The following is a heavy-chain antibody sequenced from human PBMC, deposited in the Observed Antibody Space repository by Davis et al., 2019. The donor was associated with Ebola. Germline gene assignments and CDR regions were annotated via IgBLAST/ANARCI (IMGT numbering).Heavy chain of an antibody. CDR3: ARVSSAARVDY. CDR1: GGSISSYY. Sequence: MPSETLSLTCTVSGGSISSYYWSWIRQPQGKGLEWIGYIHYSGSTNYNPSLKSRVTISVDTSKNQFSLKLSSVTAADTAVYYCARVSSAARVDYWGQGTLVTVSS. D-gene: IGHD6-13*01. V-gene: IGHV4-59*01. CDR2: IHYSGST. J-gene: IGHJ4*02.